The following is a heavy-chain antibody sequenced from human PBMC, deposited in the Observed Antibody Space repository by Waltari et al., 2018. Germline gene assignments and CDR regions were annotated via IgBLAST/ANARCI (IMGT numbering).Heavy chain of an antibody. J-gene: IGHJ3*02. D-gene: IGHD2-2*02. CDR2: IIPIFGTA. CDR1: GGTFSSYA. CDR3: ARHCSSTSCYSIDAFDI. Sequence: QVQLVQSGAEVKKPGSSVKVSCKASGGTFSSYAISWVRQAPGQGLEWMGGIIPIFGTANYAQKFQGRVTITADESTSTAYMELSSLRSEDTAVYYCARHCSSTSCYSIDAFDIWGQGTMVTVSS. V-gene: IGHV1-69*12.